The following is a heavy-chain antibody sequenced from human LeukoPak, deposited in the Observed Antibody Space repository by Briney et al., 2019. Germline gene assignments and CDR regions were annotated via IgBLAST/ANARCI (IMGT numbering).Heavy chain of an antibody. CDR1: GFTFSSYS. D-gene: IGHD2-15*01. Sequence: GGSLRLSCAASGFTFSSYSMDWVRQAPGKGLEWVSSISSSSSYIYYADSVKGRFTISRDNAKNSLYLQMNSLRAEDTAVYCCARVGGVVHDYYYYGMDVWGQGTTVTVSS. J-gene: IGHJ6*02. CDR3: ARVGGVVHDYYYYGMDV. V-gene: IGHV3-21*01. CDR2: ISSSSSYI.